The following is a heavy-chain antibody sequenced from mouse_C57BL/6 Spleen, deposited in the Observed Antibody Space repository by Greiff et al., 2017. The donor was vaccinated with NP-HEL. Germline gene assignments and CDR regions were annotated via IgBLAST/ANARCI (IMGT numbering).Heavy chain of an antibody. CDR3: ARRIITTVVATDYAMDY. Sequence: QVQLQQSGAELMKPGASVKLSCKATGYTFTGYWIEWVKQRPGHGLEWIGEILPGSGSTNYNEKFKGKATFTADTSSNTAYMQLSSLTTEDSAIYYCARRIITTVVATDYAMDYWGQGTSVTVSS. CDR1: GYTFTGYW. CDR2: ILPGSGST. D-gene: IGHD1-1*01. V-gene: IGHV1-9*01. J-gene: IGHJ4*01.